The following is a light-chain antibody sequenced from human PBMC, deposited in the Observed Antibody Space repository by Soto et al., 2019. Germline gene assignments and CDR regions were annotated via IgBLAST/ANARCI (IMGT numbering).Light chain of an antibody. J-gene: IGKJ3*01. CDR3: QQTYSSPFT. Sequence: DIQMTQSPSSLSASVGDRVTITCRASQSISSYLNWYQHKPGKAPNLLIYAASSLQSGVPSRFSGSTSGTDFTLTISSLQPEDFATYYCQQTYSSPFTFGPGTKLEIK. CDR1: QSISSY. V-gene: IGKV1-39*01. CDR2: AAS.